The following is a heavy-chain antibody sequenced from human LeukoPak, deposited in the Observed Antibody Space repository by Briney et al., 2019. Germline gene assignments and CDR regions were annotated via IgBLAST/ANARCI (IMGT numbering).Heavy chain of an antibody. V-gene: IGHV3-23*01. CDR2: ISGSGGGT. Sequence: GGSLRLSCAASGFTFSSYAMSWVRQAPGKGLEWVSTISGSGGGTYFADSVKGRFTISRDNSKNTLYLQMNSLRAEDTAVYYCAKKRGYEVYYYMDVWGKGTTVTVSS. J-gene: IGHJ6*03. D-gene: IGHD5-12*01. CDR3: AKKRGYEVYYYMDV. CDR1: GFTFSSYA.